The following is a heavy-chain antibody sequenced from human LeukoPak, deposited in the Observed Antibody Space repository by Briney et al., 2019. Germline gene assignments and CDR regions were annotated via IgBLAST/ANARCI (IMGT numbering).Heavy chain of an antibody. D-gene: IGHD6-6*01. Sequence: TSETLSLTCTVSGVSISSSNYYWGWIRQPPGKGLEWIGSIYYSGSTYYNPSLKSRVTLLVDTSQNQFSLKLSSVTAADTAVYYCARDALLVLGAFDIWGQGTMVTVSS. CDR2: IYYSGST. J-gene: IGHJ3*02. V-gene: IGHV4-39*07. CDR3: ARDALLVLGAFDI. CDR1: GVSISSSNYY.